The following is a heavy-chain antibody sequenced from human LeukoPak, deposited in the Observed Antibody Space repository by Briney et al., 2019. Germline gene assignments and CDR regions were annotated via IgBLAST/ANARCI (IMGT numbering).Heavy chain of an antibody. CDR1: GYTFTTYA. J-gene: IGHJ6*03. CDR2: INTNTGNP. Sequence: ASVKVSCKASGYTFTTYAMNWVRQAPGQGLEWMGWINTNTGNPTYAQGFTGRFVFSLDTPVSTAYLEISSLKAEDTAAYYCARGRGAVADYYYYYYMDVWGKGTTVTVSS. D-gene: IGHD6-19*01. V-gene: IGHV7-4-1*02. CDR3: ARGRGAVADYYYYYYMDV.